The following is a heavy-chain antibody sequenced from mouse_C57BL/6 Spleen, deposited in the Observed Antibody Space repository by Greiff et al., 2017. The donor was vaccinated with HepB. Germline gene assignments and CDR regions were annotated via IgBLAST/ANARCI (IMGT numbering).Heavy chain of an antibody. D-gene: IGHD2-4*01. Sequence: EVQLQESGPELVKPGASVKISCKASGYSFTGYYMNWVKQSPEKSLEWIGEINPSTGGTTYNQKFKAKATLTVDKSSSTAYMQLKSLTSEDSAVYYCARPYYDYDGGFAYWGQGTLVTVSA. V-gene: IGHV1-42*01. CDR3: ARPYYDYDGGFAY. CDR2: INPSTGGT. CDR1: GYSFTGYY. J-gene: IGHJ3*01.